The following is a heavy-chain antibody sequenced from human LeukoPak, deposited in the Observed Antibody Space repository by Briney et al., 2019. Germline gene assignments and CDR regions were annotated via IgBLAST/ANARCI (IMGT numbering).Heavy chain of an antibody. V-gene: IGHV3-30*04. J-gene: IGHJ3*02. CDR2: ISYDGTNK. Sequence: TGGSLRLSCAASGFIFSSYAMHWVRQAPGKGLEWVAAISYDGTNKYFADSVMGRFTISRDNSKNTLYLQLNSLRAEDTAVYYCAGLDTAIPDAFDIWGQGAMVTVSS. CDR1: GFIFSSYA. CDR3: AGLDTAIPDAFDI. D-gene: IGHD5-18*01.